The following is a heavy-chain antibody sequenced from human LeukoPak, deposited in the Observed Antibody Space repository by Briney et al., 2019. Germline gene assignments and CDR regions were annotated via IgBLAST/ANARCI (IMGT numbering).Heavy chain of an antibody. CDR3: ARSKRITGTSWFDP. V-gene: IGHV3-48*03. Sequence: GGSLRLSCAASGFTFSSYEMNWVRQAPGKGLEWVSYISSSGSTIYYADSVKGRFTISRDNAKNSLYLQMNSLRSEDTAVYYCARSKRITGTSWFDPWGQGTLVTVSS. CDR1: GFTFSSYE. D-gene: IGHD1/OR15-1a*01. J-gene: IGHJ5*02. CDR2: ISSSGSTI.